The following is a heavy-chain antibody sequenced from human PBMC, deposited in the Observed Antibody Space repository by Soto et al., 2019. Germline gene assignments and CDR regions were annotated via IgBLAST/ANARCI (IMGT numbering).Heavy chain of an antibody. CDR3: ARGAYGEELTQFDY. V-gene: IGHV4-31*03. Sequence: SETLSLTCTVSGGSISSGGYYWSWIRQHPGKGLEWIGYIYYSGSTYYNPSLKSRVTISVDTSKNQFSLKLSSVTAADTAVYYCARGAYGEELTQFDYWGQGTLVTVSS. J-gene: IGHJ4*02. CDR1: GGSISSGGYY. CDR2: IYYSGST. D-gene: IGHD4-17*01.